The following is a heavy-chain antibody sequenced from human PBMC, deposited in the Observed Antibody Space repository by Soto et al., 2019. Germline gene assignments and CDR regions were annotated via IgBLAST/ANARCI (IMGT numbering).Heavy chain of an antibody. CDR2: IYYSGST. V-gene: IGHV4-59*08. CDR1: GGSISSYY. CDR3: ARANLKNWSDP. Sequence: SETLSLTCTVSGGSISSYYWSWIRQPPGKGLEWIGYIYYSGSTNYNPSLKSRVTISVDTSKNQFSLKLSSVTAADTAVYYCARANLKNWSDPWGQGTLVTVSS. J-gene: IGHJ5*02.